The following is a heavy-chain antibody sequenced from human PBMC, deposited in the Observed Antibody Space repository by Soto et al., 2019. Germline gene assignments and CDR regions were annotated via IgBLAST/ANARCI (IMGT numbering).Heavy chain of an antibody. CDR2: TYYRSKWYN. D-gene: IGHD6-19*01. V-gene: IGHV6-1*01. CDR3: ARDGPGRASSGWYRGGFDP. CDR1: GDSVSIDSAA. Sequence: QTLSLTCVISGDSVSIDSAACNWIRHSPSRGLEWLGRTYYRSKWYNDYAVSLKSRITINPDTSKNQFSLQLNSVTPEDTAVYYCARDGPGRASSGWYRGGFDPWGQGTLVTVYS. J-gene: IGHJ5*02.